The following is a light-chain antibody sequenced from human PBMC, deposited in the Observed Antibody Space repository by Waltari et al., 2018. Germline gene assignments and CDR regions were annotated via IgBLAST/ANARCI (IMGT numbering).Light chain of an antibody. V-gene: IGLV2-14*03. CDR1: INDIGYYNF. J-gene: IGLJ2*01. CDR2: DVT. CDR3: ASYTNTNTII. Sequence: QSALTQPASVSGSPGQSITISCTGTINDIGYYNFVSWYQQHPVKAPRLIIFDVTRWPSGVSHRFSGSKSGSAASLTISGLQAEDEADYYCASYTNTNTIIFGEGTKVAVL.